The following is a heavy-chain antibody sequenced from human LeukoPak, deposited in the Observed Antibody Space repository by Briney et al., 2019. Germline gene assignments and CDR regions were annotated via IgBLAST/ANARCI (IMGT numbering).Heavy chain of an antibody. J-gene: IGHJ4*02. CDR2: IYCCGST. CDR3: ARDQTGYAYFDS. CDR1: GFTLCSSY. Sequence: PGGSLRLSRVGSGFTLCSSYMSWVRPAPGKGLEWVSLIYCCGSTYYAEPVQGRFTISRNNSKKTLYLQMNSLRAEDTAVYYCARDQTGYAYFDSWGQGTLVTVSS. V-gene: IGHV3-66*01. D-gene: IGHD3-9*01.